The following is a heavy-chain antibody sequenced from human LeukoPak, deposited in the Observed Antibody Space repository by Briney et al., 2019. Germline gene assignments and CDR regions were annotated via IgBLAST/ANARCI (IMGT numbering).Heavy chain of an antibody. J-gene: IGHJ2*01. Sequence: PSETLSLTCTVSTASISDCYWSWIRQPPGKGLEWIGYVYYSGSTSYNPALKSRVTISLDTSKNQFSLKLSSVTAADTAVYYCASAASGGVWYLDLWGRGTLVTVSS. V-gene: IGHV4-59*08. CDR3: ASAASGGVWYLDL. CDR2: VYYSGST. D-gene: IGHD3-16*01. CDR1: TASISDCY.